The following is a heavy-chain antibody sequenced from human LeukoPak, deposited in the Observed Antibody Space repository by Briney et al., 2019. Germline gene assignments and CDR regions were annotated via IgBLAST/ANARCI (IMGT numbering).Heavy chain of an antibody. CDR1: GYTFTSYG. Sequence: ASVKVSCMASGYTFTSYGISWVRQAPGQGLEWMGWISAYNGNTNYAQKLQGRVTMTTDTSTSTAYMELRSLRSDDTAVYYCARDRTRFGELLSDYWGQGTLVTVSS. CDR2: ISAYNGNT. V-gene: IGHV1-18*01. CDR3: ARDRTRFGELLSDY. J-gene: IGHJ4*02. D-gene: IGHD3-10*01.